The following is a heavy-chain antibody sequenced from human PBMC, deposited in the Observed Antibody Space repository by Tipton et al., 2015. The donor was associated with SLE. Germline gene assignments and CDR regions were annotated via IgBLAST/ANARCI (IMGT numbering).Heavy chain of an antibody. CDR2: IYHSGST. D-gene: IGHD6-13*01. CDR1: GGSISSGGYS. J-gene: IGHJ4*02. V-gene: IGHV4-30-2*01. CDR3: ARELTIAVASVFDY. Sequence: TLSLTCVVSGGSISSGGYSWSWIRQPPGKGLEWIGYIYHSGSTYYNPSLRSRVILSVDRSKNQFSLKLTSLTAADTAVYYCARELTIAVASVFDYWGQGILVTVSP.